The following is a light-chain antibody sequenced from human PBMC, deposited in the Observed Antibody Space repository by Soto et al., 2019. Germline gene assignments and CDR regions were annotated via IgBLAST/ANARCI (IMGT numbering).Light chain of an antibody. CDR1: QSISSS. CDR3: QQYSNWPWT. Sequence: EIVMTQSPATLSVSPGEGLTLSCRASQSISSSLAWYQQKAGQAPRLLIHGASTRATDIAATFTGSGSGTEFTLTISSLQSEDFAVYYCQQYSNWPWTFGQGTKVDIK. J-gene: IGKJ1*01. CDR2: GAS. V-gene: IGKV3-15*01.